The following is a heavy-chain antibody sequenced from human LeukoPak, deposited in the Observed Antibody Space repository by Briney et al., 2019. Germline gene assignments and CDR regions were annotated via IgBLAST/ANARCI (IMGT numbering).Heavy chain of an antibody. CDR3: ARSVRGDTSGKGDALDI. J-gene: IGHJ3*02. CDR2: IWNDGSQK. CDR1: GFILXEFG. Sequence: PXXSLRLSCXAXGFILXEFGMHWVRQAPGKGLEWVAVIWNDGSQKYYPDSVKGRFIMSKDNSKITLEMNGLRAEDTAVYYCARSVRGDTSGKGDALDIWGQGTMVTVSS. D-gene: IGHD1-1*01. V-gene: IGHV3-33*01.